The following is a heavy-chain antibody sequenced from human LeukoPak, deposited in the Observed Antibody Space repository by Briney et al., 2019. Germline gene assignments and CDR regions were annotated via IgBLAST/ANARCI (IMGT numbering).Heavy chain of an antibody. CDR2: IYTSGST. CDR3: ARVRGYDSSGYYYGYWFDP. CDR1: GGSISSYY. J-gene: IGHJ5*02. Sequence: SETLSLTCTVSGGSISSYYWSWIRQPAGKGLEWIGRIYTSGSTNYNPSLKSRVTMSVDTSKNQFSLKLSSVTAADTAVYYCARVRGYDSSGYYYGYWFDPWGQGTLVTVSS. V-gene: IGHV4-4*07. D-gene: IGHD3-22*01.